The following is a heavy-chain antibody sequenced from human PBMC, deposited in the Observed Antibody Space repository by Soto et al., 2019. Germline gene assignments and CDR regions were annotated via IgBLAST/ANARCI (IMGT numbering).Heavy chain of an antibody. V-gene: IGHV1-8*01. CDR3: ARVSRGGSWYADYYYYYGMDV. D-gene: IGHD6-13*01. CDR1: GYTFTSYD. J-gene: IGHJ6*02. CDR2: MNPNSGNT. Sequence: ASVKVSCKASGYTFTSYDINWVRQATGQGLEWMGWMNPNSGNTGYAQKFQGRVTMTRNTSISTAYMELSSLRSEDTAVYYCARVSRGGSWYADYYYYYGMDVWGQGTTVTVSS.